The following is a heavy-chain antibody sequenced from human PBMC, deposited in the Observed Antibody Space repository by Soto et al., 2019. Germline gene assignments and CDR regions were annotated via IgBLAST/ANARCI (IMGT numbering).Heavy chain of an antibody. D-gene: IGHD3-3*01. CDR2: IYYSGST. CDR3: ARDRVLRFLEWSHRYYYYYGMDV. Sequence: SETLSLTCTVSGGSISSGGYYWSWIRQHPGKGLEWIGYIYYSGSTYYNPSLKSRVTISVDRSKNQFSLKLSSVTAADTAVYYCARDRVLRFLEWSHRYYYYYGMDVWGQGTTVTVSS. J-gene: IGHJ6*02. V-gene: IGHV4-31*03. CDR1: GGSISSGGYY.